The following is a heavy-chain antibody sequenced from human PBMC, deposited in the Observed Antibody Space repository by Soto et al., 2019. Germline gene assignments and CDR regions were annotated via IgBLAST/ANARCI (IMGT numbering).Heavy chain of an antibody. V-gene: IGHV1-69*13. CDR1: GGTFSSYA. D-gene: IGHD3-22*01. Sequence: ASVKVSCKASGGTFSSYAISWVRQAPGQGLEWMGGIIPIFGTANYAQKFQGRVTITADESTSTAYMELSSLRSEDTAVYYCARDLWHYYDSSGYYYYYGMDVWGQGTTVTVSS. CDR2: IIPIFGTA. CDR3: ARDLWHYYDSSGYYYYYGMDV. J-gene: IGHJ6*02.